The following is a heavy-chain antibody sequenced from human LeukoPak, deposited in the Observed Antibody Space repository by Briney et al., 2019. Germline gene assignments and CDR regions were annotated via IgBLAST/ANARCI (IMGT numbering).Heavy chain of an antibody. CDR2: ISWDGGDT. Sequence: GGSLRLSCAASGFTFDGYTMHWVRQAPGKGLEWVSLISWDGGDTYYADSVKGRFTISRDNSKSSLYLQMNSLRTEDTALYYCAKDNLDRSGYNLHYWGQGTLVTVSS. CDR3: AKDNLDRSGYNLHY. CDR1: GFTFDGYT. J-gene: IGHJ4*02. V-gene: IGHV3-43*01. D-gene: IGHD3-22*01.